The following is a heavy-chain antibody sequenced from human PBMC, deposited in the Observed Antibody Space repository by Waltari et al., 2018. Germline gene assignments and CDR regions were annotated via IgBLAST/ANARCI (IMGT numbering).Heavy chain of an antibody. D-gene: IGHD3-3*01. Sequence: EVQLVESGGGVVRPGESLSLSCAVSGFKFADHGMSWVRQAPGKGLEWVSGINRDGTSTGYGDSVKGRFTISRDNAKNSLYLQMNSLRAEDTAFYHCARDISIFALDIWGRGTMVTVSS. CDR2: INRDGTST. J-gene: IGHJ3*02. CDR1: GFKFADHG. V-gene: IGHV3-20*01. CDR3: ARDISIFALDI.